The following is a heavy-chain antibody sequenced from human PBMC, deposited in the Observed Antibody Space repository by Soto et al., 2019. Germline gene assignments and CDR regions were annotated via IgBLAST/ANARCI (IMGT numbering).Heavy chain of an antibody. CDR2: IYYSGST. J-gene: IGHJ4*02. CDR3: SRGGLHLGELPGY. CDR1: GGSISSGGYY. D-gene: IGHD3-16*01. V-gene: IGHV4-31*03. Sequence: QVQLQESGPGLVKPSQTLSLTCTVSGGSISSGGYYWSWIRQHPGTGLEWIGYIYYSGSTYYNPSLKSRVTISVDTSKNQFSLKLSSVTAADTAVYYCSRGGLHLGELPGYWGQGTLVTVSS.